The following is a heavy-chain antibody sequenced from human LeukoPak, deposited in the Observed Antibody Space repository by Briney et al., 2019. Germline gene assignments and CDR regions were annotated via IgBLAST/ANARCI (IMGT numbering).Heavy chain of an antibody. CDR3: ARASRIAARRFDY. J-gene: IGHJ4*02. D-gene: IGHD6-6*01. V-gene: IGHV4-31*03. CDR2: IYYSGST. CDR1: GGSISSGGYY. Sequence: SQTLSLTCTVSGGSISSGGYYWSWIRQHPGKGLEWIGYIYYSGSTYYNPSLKSRVTISVDTSKNQFSLKLSSVTAADTAVYYCARASRIAARRFDYWGQGTLVTVSS.